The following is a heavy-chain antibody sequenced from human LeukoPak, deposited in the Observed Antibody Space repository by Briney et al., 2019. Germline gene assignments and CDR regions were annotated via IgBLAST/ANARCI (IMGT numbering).Heavy chain of an antibody. J-gene: IGHJ4*02. CDR2: ISGGST. CDR1: VFTFSNYA. CDR3: AKGVSSLTFSFDY. Sequence: GGSLRLSCAASVFTFSNYAMSWVRQAPGKGLEWVSSISGGSTYYADSVKGRFTISRDNSKNTLFLQMNSLRAEDTAVYYCAKGVSSLTFSFDYWGQETLVTVST. V-gene: IGHV3-23*01. D-gene: IGHD6-13*01.